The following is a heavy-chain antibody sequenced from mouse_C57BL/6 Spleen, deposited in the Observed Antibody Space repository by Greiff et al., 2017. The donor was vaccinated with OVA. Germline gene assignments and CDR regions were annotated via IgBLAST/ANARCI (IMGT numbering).Heavy chain of an antibody. CDR2: IYPYNGVS. CDR1: GYSFTGYY. J-gene: IGHJ2*01. CDR3: ARSDYYGSSYAHYFDY. V-gene: IGHV1-31*01. D-gene: IGHD1-1*01. Sequence: EVMLQQSGPELVKPGASVKISCKASGYSFTGYYMHWVKQSHGNILDWIGYIYPYNGVSSYNQKFKGKATLTVDKYSSTAYMELRSLTSEDSAVYYCARSDYYGSSYAHYFDYWGQGTTRTVSS.